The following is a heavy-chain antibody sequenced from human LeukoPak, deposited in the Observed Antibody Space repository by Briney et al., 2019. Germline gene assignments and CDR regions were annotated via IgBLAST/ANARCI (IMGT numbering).Heavy chain of an antibody. V-gene: IGHV1-2*02. Sequence: EASVKVSCKASGYTFTGYYMHWVRQAPGQGLEWMGWTNLNSGGTNYAQKFQGRVTMTRDTSISTAYMELSRLRSDATAVYYCARASSTYYYGSGSYYKRGYYYYMDVWGKGTTVTVSS. CDR1: GYTFTGYY. CDR3: ARASSTYYYGSGSYYKRGYYYYMDV. D-gene: IGHD3-10*01. CDR2: TNLNSGGT. J-gene: IGHJ6*03.